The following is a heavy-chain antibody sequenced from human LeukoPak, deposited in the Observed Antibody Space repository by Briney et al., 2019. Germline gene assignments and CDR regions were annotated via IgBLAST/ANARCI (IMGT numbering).Heavy chain of an antibody. CDR2: IWYDGSKK. J-gene: IGHJ4*02. Sequence: GGSLILSCEASGFTFSSYGMHWVRQAPGKGLEWVAVIWYDGSKKYYGDSVKGRFTISRDNSKNTLYLQMNSLRGEDTAIYYCARDLAAHHFDYWGQGTLVTVSS. CDR3: ARDLAAHHFDY. V-gene: IGHV3-33*01. CDR1: GFTFSSYG. D-gene: IGHD6-6*01.